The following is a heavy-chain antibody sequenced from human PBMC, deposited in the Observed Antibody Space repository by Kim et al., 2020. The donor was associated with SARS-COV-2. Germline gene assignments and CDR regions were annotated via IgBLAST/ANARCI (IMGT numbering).Heavy chain of an antibody. CDR2: INPNSGGT. CDR3: ARADDDLCGDFDY. J-gene: IGHJ4*02. V-gene: IGHV1-2*06. Sequence: ASVKVSCKASGYTFTGYYMHWVRQAPGQGLEWMGRINPNSGGTNYAQKFQGRVTMTRDTSISTAYMELSRLRSDDTAVYYCARADDDLCGDFDYWGQGTLVTVSS. D-gene: IGHD1-1*01. CDR1: GYTFTGYY.